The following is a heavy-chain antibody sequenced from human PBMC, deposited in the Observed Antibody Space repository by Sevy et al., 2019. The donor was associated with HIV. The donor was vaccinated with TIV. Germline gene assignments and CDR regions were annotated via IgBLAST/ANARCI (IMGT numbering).Heavy chain of an antibody. CDR2: ISTSSSYI. CDR1: GFTFSSYS. V-gene: IGHV3-21*01. J-gene: IGHJ6*02. CDR3: ARISCTNGVCFQGYYYAMDV. Sequence: GGSLRLSCAASGFTFSSYSMNWVRQAPGKGLEWVSSISTSSSYIYYADSVKGRFTISRDNAKNSLYLQMNSLRAEDTAVYYCARISCTNGVCFQGYYYAMDVWGQGTTVTVSS. D-gene: IGHD2-8*01.